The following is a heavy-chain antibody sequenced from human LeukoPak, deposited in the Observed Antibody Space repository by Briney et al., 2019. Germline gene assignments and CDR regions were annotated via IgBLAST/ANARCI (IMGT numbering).Heavy chain of an antibody. Sequence: SGPTLANPTQTLTLTCTFSGFSLSTTGVGVGWIRQPPGKALECLALIYWNDDMRYSPSLKSRLTITKDTSKNQVVLTMTNMDPVDTATYSCAPLAYLGFPRTSHWKKNCFDPWGQGTLVTVSS. CDR2: IYWNDDM. CDR1: GFSLSTTGVG. J-gene: IGHJ5*02. D-gene: IGHD1-1*01. V-gene: IGHV2-5*01. CDR3: APLAYLGFPRTSHWKKNCFDP.